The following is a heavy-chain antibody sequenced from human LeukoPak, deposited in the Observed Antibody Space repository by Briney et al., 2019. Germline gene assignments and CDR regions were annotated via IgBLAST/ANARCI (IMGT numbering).Heavy chain of an antibody. Sequence: GGSLRLSCAGSGFTVSFHYMSWVRQAPGKGLEWVAVIYSGDTTNYADSVKGRFTISRDNSKNTLYLQMNSLRAEDTAVYYCARDSGPFDDLLSFDYWGQGTLVTVSS. D-gene: IGHD3-9*01. CDR1: GFTVSFHY. J-gene: IGHJ4*02. V-gene: IGHV3-66*01. CDR2: IYSGDTT. CDR3: ARDSGPFDDLLSFDY.